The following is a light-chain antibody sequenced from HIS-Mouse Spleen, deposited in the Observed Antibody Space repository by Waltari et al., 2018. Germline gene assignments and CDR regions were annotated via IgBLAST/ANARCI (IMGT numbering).Light chain of an antibody. J-gene: IGLJ1*01. CDR1: TIDVGGYNH. CDR3: SSYTSSSTYV. V-gene: IGLV2-14*03. Sequence: QSALTQPASVSGSPGQSITISCTGTTIDVGGYNHVPWYQQHPGKAPKLMIYDVSNRPSGVSNRFSGSKSGNTASLTISGLQAEDEADYYCSSYTSSSTYVFGTGTKVTVL. CDR2: DVS.